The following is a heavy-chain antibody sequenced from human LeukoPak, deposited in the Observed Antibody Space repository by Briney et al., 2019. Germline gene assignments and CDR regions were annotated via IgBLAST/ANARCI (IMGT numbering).Heavy chain of an antibody. CDR2: MKPNSGNT. D-gene: IGHD3-10*01. Sequence: SVKASCKASGYTFTSYDINWVRQASRHRLEWMGWMKPNSGNTGYAQKFQGRVTMTRNTSISTAYRELSSLRSEDTAVYYCARGVSWQFDSWGQGTLVTVSS. J-gene: IGHJ4*02. V-gene: IGHV1-8*01. CDR1: GYTFTSYD. CDR3: ARGVSWQFDS.